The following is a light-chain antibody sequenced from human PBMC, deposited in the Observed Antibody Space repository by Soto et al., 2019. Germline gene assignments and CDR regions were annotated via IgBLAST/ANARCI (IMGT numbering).Light chain of an antibody. Sequence: QSVLTQPASVSGSPGQSITISCTGTSSDVGGYNYVSWYQQHPGKAPKLMIYEVSNRPSGVSNRFSGSKSGNTASLTISGLQAEDEADYYCSSYAGSYTVFGGGTKVTVL. CDR2: EVS. J-gene: IGLJ2*01. CDR1: SSDVGGYNY. CDR3: SSYAGSYTV. V-gene: IGLV2-14*01.